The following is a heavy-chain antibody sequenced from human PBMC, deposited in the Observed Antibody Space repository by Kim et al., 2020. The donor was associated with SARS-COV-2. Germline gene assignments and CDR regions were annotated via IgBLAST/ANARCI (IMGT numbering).Heavy chain of an antibody. CDR3: ARDVDNNWNDGVVDP. CDR1: GGSISSGGYY. V-gene: IGHV4-31*03. J-gene: IGHJ5*02. CDR2: IYYSGST. Sequence: SETLSLTCTVSGGSISSGGYYWSWIRQHPGKGLEWIGYIYYSGSTYYNPSLKSRVTISVDTSKNQFSLKLSSVTAADTAVYYCARDVDNNWNDGVVDPWGQGTLVTVSS. D-gene: IGHD1-20*01.